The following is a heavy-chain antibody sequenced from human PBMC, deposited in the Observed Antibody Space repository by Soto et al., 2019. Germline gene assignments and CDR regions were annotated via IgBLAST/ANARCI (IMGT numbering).Heavy chain of an antibody. J-gene: IGHJ5*02. CDR3: ARGRFSTTLYAGFDP. D-gene: IGHD2-2*01. V-gene: IGHV3-30*04. Sequence: QVQLVESGGGVVQFGRSLRLSCAASGFTFTSYAMHWVRQAPGKGLEWVAAISYHGRDEYYADSVKGRFSISRDNSKNTLILQMNSLRAEDTAVYYCARGRFSTTLYAGFDPWGQGTLVTVSS. CDR2: ISYHGRDE. CDR1: GFTFTSYA.